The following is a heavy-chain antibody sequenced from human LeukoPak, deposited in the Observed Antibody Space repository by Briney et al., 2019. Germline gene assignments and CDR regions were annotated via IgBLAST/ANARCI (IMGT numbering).Heavy chain of an antibody. V-gene: IGHV3-74*01. CDR3: ARAGVVGATPFDY. CDR2: INSDESST. D-gene: IGHD5-12*01. J-gene: IGHJ4*02. Sequence: GGSLRFSCATSGFTFRSYWMHWVRQAPGKGLVWVSRINSDESSTSYADSVKGRFTISRDNAKNTLYLQMNSLRAEDTAVYYCARAGVVGATPFDYWGQGTLVTVSS. CDR1: GFTFRSYW.